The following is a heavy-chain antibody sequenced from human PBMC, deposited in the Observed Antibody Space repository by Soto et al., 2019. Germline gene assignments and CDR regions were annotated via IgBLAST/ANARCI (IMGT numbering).Heavy chain of an antibody. CDR1: GFTFSSYG. J-gene: IGHJ4*02. Sequence: PGGSLRLSCAASGFTFSSYGMHWVRQAPGKGLEWVAVISYDGSNKYYADSVKGRFTISRDNSKNTLYLQMNSLRAEDTALYYCAKGTWYQLLPFSYFDYWGQGTLVTVSS. CDR2: ISYDGSNK. D-gene: IGHD2-2*01. V-gene: IGHV3-30*18. CDR3: AKGTWYQLLPFSYFDY.